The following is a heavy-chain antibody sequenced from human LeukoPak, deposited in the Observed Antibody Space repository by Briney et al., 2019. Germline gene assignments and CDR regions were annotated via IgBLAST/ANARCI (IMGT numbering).Heavy chain of an antibody. J-gene: IGHJ4*02. CDR1: GYTFTSYG. V-gene: IGHV1-18*01. CDR3: ARDRIAARPYYSDY. CDR2: ISAYNGNT. D-gene: IGHD6-6*01. Sequence: ASVKVSCKASGYTFTSYGISWVRQAPGQGLEWMGWISAYNGNTNYAQKLQGRVTMTTNTSTSTAYMELRSLRSDDTAVYYCARDRIAARPYYSDYWGQGTLVTVSS.